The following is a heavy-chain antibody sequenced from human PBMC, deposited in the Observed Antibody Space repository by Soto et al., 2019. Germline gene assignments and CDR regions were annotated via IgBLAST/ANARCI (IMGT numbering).Heavy chain of an antibody. J-gene: IGHJ4*02. V-gene: IGHV4-30-2*01. CDR2: IYHSGST. D-gene: IGHD5-18*01. CDR3: ARAGAMDGDFDY. CDR1: GGSISSGGYS. Sequence: PSETLSLTCAVSGGSISSGGYSWSWIRQPPGKGLEWIGYIYHSGSTYYNPSLKSRVTISVDRSKNQFSLKLSSVTAADTAVYYCARAGAMDGDFDYWGQGTLVTVSS.